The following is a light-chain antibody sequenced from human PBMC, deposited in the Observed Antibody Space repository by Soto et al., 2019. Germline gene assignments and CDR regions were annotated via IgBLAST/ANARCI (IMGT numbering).Light chain of an antibody. CDR3: CSYSYGSTLV. Sequence: QSAPTQPASVSGSSGQSITISCTGTSSDVGSYNLVSWHQQHPGKAPKLIIYEGDKRPSGVSNRFSGSKSGNTASLTISGLQAEDEADYYCCSYSYGSTLVFGGGTKLTVL. CDR1: SSDVGSYNL. J-gene: IGLJ2*01. CDR2: EGD. V-gene: IGLV2-23*01.